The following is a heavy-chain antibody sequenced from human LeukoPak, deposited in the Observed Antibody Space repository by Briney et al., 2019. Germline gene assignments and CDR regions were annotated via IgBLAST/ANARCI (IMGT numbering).Heavy chain of an antibody. CDR2: ISYDGSNK. CDR1: GFTFSSYA. V-gene: IGHV3-30-3*01. CDR3: ARWIWQLAHPGAFDI. Sequence: SGRSLRLSCAASGFTFSSYAMHWVRQAPGKGLEWVAVISYDGSNKYYADSVKGRFTISRDNSKNKLYLQMNSLRAEDTAVYYCARWIWQLAHPGAFDIWGQGTMVAVSS. J-gene: IGHJ3*02. D-gene: IGHD6-6*01.